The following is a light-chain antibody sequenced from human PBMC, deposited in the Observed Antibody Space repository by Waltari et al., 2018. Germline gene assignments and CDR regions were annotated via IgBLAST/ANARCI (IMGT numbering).Light chain of an antibody. Sequence: EIVLTQSPATLSLSPGERATLSCRASQSVSRTLAWYQQKPGQAPRLLIYDASTRATGIPDRFSGSGSGTDFSLTNSRVEPEDFAVYYCQKYGTLPATFGQGTKVEIK. J-gene: IGKJ1*01. V-gene: IGKV3-20*01. CDR1: QSVSRT. CDR3: QKYGTLPAT. CDR2: DAS.